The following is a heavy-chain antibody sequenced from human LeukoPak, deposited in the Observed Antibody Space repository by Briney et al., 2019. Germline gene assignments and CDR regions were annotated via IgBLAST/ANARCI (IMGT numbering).Heavy chain of an antibody. J-gene: IGHJ6*03. Sequence: SETLSLTCAVYGGSFSGYYWSWIRQPPGKGLEWIGEINHSGSTYYNPSLKSRVTISVDTSKNQFSLKLSSVAAADTAVYYCASLLSIVGAIRGYYYYMDVWGKGTTVTVSS. CDR1: GGSFSGYY. CDR3: ASLLSIVGAIRGYYYYMDV. V-gene: IGHV4-34*01. D-gene: IGHD1-26*01. CDR2: INHSGST.